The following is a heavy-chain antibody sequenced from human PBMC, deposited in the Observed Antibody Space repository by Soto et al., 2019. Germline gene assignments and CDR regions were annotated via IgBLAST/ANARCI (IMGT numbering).Heavy chain of an antibody. CDR3: ARHKRPDRLGIAAAGYFDY. D-gene: IGHD6-13*01. Sequence: PSETLSLTCTVSGGSISSYYWSWIRQPPGKGLEWIGYIYYSGSTNYNPSLKSRVTISVDTSKNQFSLKLSSVTAADTAMYYRARHKRPDRLGIAAAGYFDYWGQGTLVTVSS. J-gene: IGHJ4*02. V-gene: IGHV4-59*08. CDR1: GGSISSYY. CDR2: IYYSGST.